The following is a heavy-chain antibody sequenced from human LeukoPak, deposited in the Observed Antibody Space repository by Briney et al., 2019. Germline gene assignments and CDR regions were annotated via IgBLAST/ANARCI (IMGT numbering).Heavy chain of an antibody. CDR1: GFTFSSYG. CDR3: AKAPPKEHDFWSGYYNYMDV. CDR2: IRYEGSNK. D-gene: IGHD3-3*01. Sequence: GGSLRLSRAASGFTFSSYGMHWVRQAPGKGLEWVAFIRYEGSNKYYADSVKGRFTISRDNSKNTLYLQMNSLRAEDTAVYYCAKAPPKEHDFWSGYYNYMDVWGKGTTVTVSS. V-gene: IGHV3-30*02. J-gene: IGHJ6*03.